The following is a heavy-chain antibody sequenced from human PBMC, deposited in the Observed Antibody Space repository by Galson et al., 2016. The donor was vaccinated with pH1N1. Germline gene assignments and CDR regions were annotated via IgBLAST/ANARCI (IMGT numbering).Heavy chain of an antibody. CDR3: ARAATVVGDWYFDL. CDR1: GYTSTSYH. J-gene: IGHJ2*01. V-gene: IGHV1-2*02. D-gene: IGHD4-23*01. CDR2: INPNSGGT. Sequence: SVKVSCKASGYTSTSYHVHWVRQAPGQGLEWMGSINPNSGGTNYAQSFQGRVTITRDTSISTASMELSMLRSDDTATYYCARAATVVGDWYFDLWGRGTLVPVSS.